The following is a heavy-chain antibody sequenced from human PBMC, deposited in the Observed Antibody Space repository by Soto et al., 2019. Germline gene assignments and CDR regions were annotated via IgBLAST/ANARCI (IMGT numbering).Heavy chain of an antibody. V-gene: IGHV5-10-1*01. Sequence: GESLKISCEGSGYAFPTYSITWVRQMPGKGLEWMGSLDPGDSYTNYSPSFQGHVTISGDKSISTAYLQWNTLKASDTAMYYCARLAGSGSYSRADYWGQGTLVIVSS. CDR1: GYAFPTYS. D-gene: IGHD3-10*01. CDR2: LDPGDSYT. CDR3: ARLAGSGSYSRADY. J-gene: IGHJ4*02.